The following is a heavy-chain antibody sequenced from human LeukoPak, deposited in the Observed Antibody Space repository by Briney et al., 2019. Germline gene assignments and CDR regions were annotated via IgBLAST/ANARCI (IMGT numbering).Heavy chain of an antibody. Sequence: GGSLRLSCAASGFTFSSYAMSWVRQAPGKGLEWVSAISGSVGSTYYADSVKGRFTISRDNSKNTLYLQMNSLSAEDTAVYYCAKDVYGDYGGLVYWGQGTLVTVSS. CDR2: ISGSVGST. J-gene: IGHJ4*02. CDR1: GFTFSSYA. D-gene: IGHD4-17*01. V-gene: IGHV3-23*01. CDR3: AKDVYGDYGGLVY.